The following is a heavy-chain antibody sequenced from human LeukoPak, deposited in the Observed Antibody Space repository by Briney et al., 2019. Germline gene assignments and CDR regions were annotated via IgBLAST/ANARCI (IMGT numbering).Heavy chain of an antibody. Sequence: GGSLRLSCAASGFTFGRHWMSWVRRAPGKGPEWVADIKQAGSQKYYVDSVKGRFTISRDNAKNSLFLQMNSLRAEDTAVYYCAREVYGDNYFDYWGQGTLVTVSS. J-gene: IGHJ4*02. CDR2: IKQAGSQK. D-gene: IGHD4-17*01. CDR1: GFTFGRHW. CDR3: AREVYGDNYFDY. V-gene: IGHV3-7*05.